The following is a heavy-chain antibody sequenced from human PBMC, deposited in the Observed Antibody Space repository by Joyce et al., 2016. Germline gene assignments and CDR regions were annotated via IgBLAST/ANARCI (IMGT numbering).Heavy chain of an antibody. CDR2: ISSESTYR. Sequence: EVQLVESGGGLVKPGGSLRLFCAASGFTFSTSSMRWFRRAPGKGKEWVSAISSESTYRFDADAEKGRFTVSRDKAKNSLYLQMNSLRAEDTAVFFCARGGIVYDYSMDLWGQGTTVTVSS. D-gene: IGHD3-22*01. J-gene: IGHJ6*02. CDR3: ARGGIVYDYSMDL. V-gene: IGHV3-21*02. CDR1: GFTFSTSS.